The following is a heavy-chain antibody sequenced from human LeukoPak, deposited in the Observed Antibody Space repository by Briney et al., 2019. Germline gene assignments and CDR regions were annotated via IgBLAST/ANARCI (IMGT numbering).Heavy chain of an antibody. D-gene: IGHD2-15*01. V-gene: IGHV4-61*08. Sequence: SQTLSLTCTVSGGSISSGGYYWSWIRQPPGKGLEWIGYIYYSGSTNYNPSLKSRVTISVDTSKNQFSLKLSSVTAADTAVYYCARLLLSDWYFDLWGRGTLVTVSS. CDR3: ARLLLSDWYFDL. J-gene: IGHJ2*01. CDR2: IYYSGST. CDR1: GGSISSGGYY.